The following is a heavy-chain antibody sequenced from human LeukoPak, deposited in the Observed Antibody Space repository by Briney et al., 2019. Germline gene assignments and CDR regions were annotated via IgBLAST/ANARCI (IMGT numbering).Heavy chain of an antibody. D-gene: IGHD3-10*01. J-gene: IGHJ4*02. V-gene: IGHV1-18*01. CDR1: GYTFSSYG. CDR3: ARDSPDGSGTYYNDSPDY. Sequence: ASVKVSCKASGYTFSSYGISWVRQAPGQGLEWMGWISAYNGSTNYRQKLQGRVTMTTDTFTGTAYMDLRSLRSDDTAIYYCARDSPDGSGTYYNDSPDYWGQGTLVTVSS. CDR2: ISAYNGST.